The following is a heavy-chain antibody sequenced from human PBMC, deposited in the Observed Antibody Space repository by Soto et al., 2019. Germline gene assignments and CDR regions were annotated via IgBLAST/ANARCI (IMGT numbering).Heavy chain of an antibody. D-gene: IGHD3-3*01. Sequence: QVQLVQSGAEVKKPGSSVKVSCKASGGTFSSYAISWVRQAPGQGLEWMGGIIPIFGTANYAQKFQGRVTITADKSTSTAYMELSRLRSEDTAVYYCARGSRFLEWLTPFSYYYYGMDVWGQGTTVTVSS. V-gene: IGHV1-69*06. CDR1: GGTFSSYA. CDR3: ARGSRFLEWLTPFSYYYYGMDV. CDR2: IIPIFGTA. J-gene: IGHJ6*02.